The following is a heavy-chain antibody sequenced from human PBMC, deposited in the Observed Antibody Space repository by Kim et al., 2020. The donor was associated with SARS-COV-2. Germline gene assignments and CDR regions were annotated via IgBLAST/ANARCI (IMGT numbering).Heavy chain of an antibody. CDR2: INHSGST. V-gene: IGHV4-34*01. CDR1: GGSFSGYY. J-gene: IGHJ4*02. Sequence: ETLSLTCAVYGGSFSGYYWSWIRQPPGKGLEWIGEINHSGSTNYNPSLKSRVTISVDTSKNQFSLKLSSVTAADTAVYYCARSPYYYGSGSYLDYWGQGTLVTVSS. CDR3: ARSPYYYGSGSYLDY. D-gene: IGHD3-10*01.